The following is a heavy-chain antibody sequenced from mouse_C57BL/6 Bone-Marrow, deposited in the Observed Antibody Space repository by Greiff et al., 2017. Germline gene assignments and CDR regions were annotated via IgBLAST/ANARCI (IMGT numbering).Heavy chain of an antibody. CDR3: TQAYYSNYPY. J-gene: IGHJ4*01. CDR2: IDPENGDT. V-gene: IGHV14-4*01. D-gene: IGHD2-5*01. CDR1: GFNIKDDY. Sequence: VQLQQSGAELVRPGASVKLSCTASGFNIKDDYMHWVKQRPEQGLEWIGWIDPENGDTEYASKFQGKATITADTSSNTAYLQISSLTSEDTAVYYCTQAYYSNYPYWGQGTSVTVSS.